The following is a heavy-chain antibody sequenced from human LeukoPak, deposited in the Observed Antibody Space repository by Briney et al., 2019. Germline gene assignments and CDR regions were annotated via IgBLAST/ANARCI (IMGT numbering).Heavy chain of an antibody. Sequence: GASVKVSCKASGYTFTSYYMHWVRQAPGQGLEWMGIINPSGGSTSYAQKFQGRVTMTRDTSTSTVYMELSSLRSEDTAVYYCARGASGGLRFLEWLLGYWGQGTLVTVSS. V-gene: IGHV1-46*01. CDR2: INPSGGST. CDR3: ARGASGGLRFLEWLLGY. J-gene: IGHJ4*02. D-gene: IGHD3-3*01. CDR1: GYTFTSYY.